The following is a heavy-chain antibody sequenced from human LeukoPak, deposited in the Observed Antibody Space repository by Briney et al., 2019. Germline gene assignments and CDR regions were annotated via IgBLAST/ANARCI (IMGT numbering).Heavy chain of an antibody. CDR1: GGSITSGDYY. D-gene: IGHD3-22*01. Sequence: SSETLSLTCTVSGGSITSGDYYGSWIRQPPGKGLEWIGYTYYSGSTYYNPSLKNRVSISVDTSKNQFSLNLSSVTAADTAVYYCARPYYYDSRIDPWGQGTLVTVSS. V-gene: IGHV4-30-4*01. CDR2: TYYSGST. J-gene: IGHJ5*02. CDR3: ARPYYYDSRIDP.